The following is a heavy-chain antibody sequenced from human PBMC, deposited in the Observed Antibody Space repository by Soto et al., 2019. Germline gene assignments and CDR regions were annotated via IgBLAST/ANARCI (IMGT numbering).Heavy chain of an antibody. J-gene: IGHJ4*02. V-gene: IGHV3-30*18. CDR2: MSYDGTKQ. Sequence: PGGSLRLSCAASGFTFSTYDMHWVRQAPGKGLEWVAAMSYDGTKQYYVDSVKGRFTISRDNSRNTLFLQLNSLRDEDTAVYYCAKEYGSTWIDHWGQGTPVTVSS. CDR3: AKEYGSTWIDH. CDR1: GFTFSTYD. D-gene: IGHD6-13*01.